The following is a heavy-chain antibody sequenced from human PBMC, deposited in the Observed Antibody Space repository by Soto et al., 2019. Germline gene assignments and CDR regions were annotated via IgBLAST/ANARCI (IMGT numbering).Heavy chain of an antibody. Sequence: QVQLVQSRAEVKKPGASVKVSCKASGYTFTSYDINWVRQATGQGLEWMGWMNPNSGNTGYAQKFQGRVTMTRNTSISTAYMELSSLRSEDTAVYYCAGGLIAAAVRWFDPSGQGTLVTVSS. J-gene: IGHJ5*02. CDR3: AGGLIAAAVRWFDP. D-gene: IGHD6-13*01. CDR1: GYTFTSYD. CDR2: MNPNSGNT. V-gene: IGHV1-8*01.